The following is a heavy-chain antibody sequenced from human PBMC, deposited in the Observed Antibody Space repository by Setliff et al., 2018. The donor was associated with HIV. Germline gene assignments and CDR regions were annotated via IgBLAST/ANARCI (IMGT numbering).Heavy chain of an antibody. J-gene: IGHJ4*03. CDR1: GYTFTGHY. D-gene: IGHD3-3*01. Sequence: ASVKVSCKASGYTFTGHYMHWVRQAPGQGLEWMGRINPNSGGTNYAKKFQGRFTMTRDTSISTAYMELSRLRSDDTAVYYCVRFPNPSQIVVIMPPDYWGQGTMVTVSS. CDR2: INPNSGGT. V-gene: IGHV1-2*06. CDR3: VRFPNPSQIVVIMPPDY.